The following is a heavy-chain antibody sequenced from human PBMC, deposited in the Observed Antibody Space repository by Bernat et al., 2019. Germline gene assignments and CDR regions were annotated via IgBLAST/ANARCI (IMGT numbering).Heavy chain of an antibody. V-gene: IGHV3-15*01. CDR1: GFTFSNAW. Sequence: EVQLVESGGGLVKPGGSLRLSCAASGFTFSNAWMSWVRQAPGKGLEWVGRIKSKTDGGTTDYAAPVKGRFTISRDDSKNTLYLQMNSLRAEDTAVYYCARDARYFDWLLEYNWFDPWGQGTLVTVSS. J-gene: IGHJ5*02. CDR3: ARDARYFDWLLEYNWFDP. D-gene: IGHD3-9*01. CDR2: IKSKTDGGTT.